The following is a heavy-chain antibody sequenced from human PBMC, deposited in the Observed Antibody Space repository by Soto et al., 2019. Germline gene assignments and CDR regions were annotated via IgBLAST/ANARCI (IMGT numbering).Heavy chain of an antibody. Sequence: GGSLRLSCTASGFTFSDYTMSWFRQAPGKGLEWVGFIRSKAYGGTTEHAASVKGRFTISRDDSKSIAYLQMNSLKAEDTAVYHCTRDGRYSGYPPPALWGQGTQVTVSS. CDR2: IRSKAYGGTT. D-gene: IGHD5-12*01. CDR1: GFTFSDYT. J-gene: IGHJ4*02. CDR3: TRDGRYSGYPPPAL. V-gene: IGHV3-49*03.